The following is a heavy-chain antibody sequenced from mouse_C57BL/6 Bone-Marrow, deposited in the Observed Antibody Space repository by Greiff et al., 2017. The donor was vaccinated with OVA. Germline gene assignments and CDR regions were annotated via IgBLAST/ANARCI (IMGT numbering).Heavy chain of an antibody. Sequence: EVKLVESGGGLVQPGGSMKLSCAASGFTFSDAWMDWVRQSPEKGLEWVAEIRNKANNHATYYAESVKGRFTISRDDSNSSVYLQMNSLRAEDTGIYYCTRWGLGDGLFAYWGQGTLVTVSA. CDR2: IRNKANNHAT. V-gene: IGHV6-6*01. CDR1: GFTFSDAW. D-gene: IGHD2-3*01. J-gene: IGHJ3*01. CDR3: TRWGLGDGLFAY.